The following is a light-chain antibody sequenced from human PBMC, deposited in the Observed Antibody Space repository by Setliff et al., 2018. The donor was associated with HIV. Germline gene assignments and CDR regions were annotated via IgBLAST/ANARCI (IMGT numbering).Light chain of an antibody. V-gene: IGLV1-44*01. CDR2: STN. Sequence: QSVLTQPPSASGTPGQRVTIPCSGSSSNIGSNAVNWYQQFPGTAPKLLIYSTNQRPSGVPDRFSGSKSGTSASLAISGLQSEEEADYYCATWDDSLNGVVFGGGTKGTVL. CDR1: SSNIGSNA. CDR3: ATWDDSLNGVV. J-gene: IGLJ2*01.